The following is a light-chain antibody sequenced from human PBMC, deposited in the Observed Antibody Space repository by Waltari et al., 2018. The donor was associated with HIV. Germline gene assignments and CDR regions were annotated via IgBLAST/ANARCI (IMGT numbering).Light chain of an antibody. V-gene: IGLV2-11*01. J-gene: IGLJ1*01. CDR2: DVT. Sequence: QSALTQPRSVSGSPGHSVTISCTGGSSDISGYDHVSWYQQHPGKAPKLMIYDVTKRPSGVPDRFSGSKSGNTASLTISGLQAEDEADYYCCSYAGSYTYVFVTGTKVTVL. CDR1: SSDISGYDH. CDR3: CSYAGSYTYV.